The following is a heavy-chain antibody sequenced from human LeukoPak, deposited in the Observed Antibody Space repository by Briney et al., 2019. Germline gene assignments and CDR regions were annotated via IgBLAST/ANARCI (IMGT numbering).Heavy chain of an antibody. CDR2: INHSGST. V-gene: IGHV4-34*01. Sequence: SETLSLTCAVYGGSFSAYYWSWIRQPPGKGLEWIGEINHSGSTNYNPSLKSRVTISVDTSKNQFSLKLSSVTAADTAVYYCARMSSSSAHYYYGMDVWGQGTTVTVSS. CDR3: ARMSSSSAHYYYGMDV. J-gene: IGHJ6*02. D-gene: IGHD6-6*01. CDR1: GGSFSAYY.